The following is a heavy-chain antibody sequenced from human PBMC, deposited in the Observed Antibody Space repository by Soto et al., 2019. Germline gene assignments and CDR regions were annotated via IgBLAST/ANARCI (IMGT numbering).Heavy chain of an antibody. CDR2: ISAYNGNT. D-gene: IGHD2-2*01. CDR1: GYTFTIYA. CDR3: AREVVPAAIGYYYYGMDV. Sequence: VPVKVACKASGYTFTIYAICWARQAPGQGLEWMGWISAYNGNTNYAQKLQGRVTMTTDTSTSTAYMELRSLRSDDTAVYYCAREVVPAAIGYYYYGMDVWGQGTTVTVSS. V-gene: IGHV1-18*01. J-gene: IGHJ6*02.